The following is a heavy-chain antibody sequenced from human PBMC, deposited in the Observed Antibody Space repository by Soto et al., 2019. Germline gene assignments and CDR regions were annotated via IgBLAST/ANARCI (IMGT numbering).Heavy chain of an antibody. CDR3: AKDGGFINMIVVVPYYYGMDV. V-gene: IGHV3-30*18. J-gene: IGHJ6*02. Sequence: QVQLVESGGGVVQPGRSLRLSCAASGFTFSSYGMHWVRQAPGKGLEWVAVISYDGSNKYYADSVKGRFTISRDNSKNTLYLQMKSLRAEDTAVYYCAKDGGFINMIVVVPYYYGMDVWGQGTTVTVSS. CDR2: ISYDGSNK. D-gene: IGHD3-22*01. CDR1: GFTFSSYG.